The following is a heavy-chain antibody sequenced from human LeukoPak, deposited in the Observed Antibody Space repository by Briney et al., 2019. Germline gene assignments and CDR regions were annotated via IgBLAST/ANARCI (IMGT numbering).Heavy chain of an antibody. D-gene: IGHD3-22*01. CDR2: INPNSGGT. Sequence: ASVKVSCKASGYTFTGYYMHWVRQAPGQGLEWMGRINPNSGGTNYAQKFQGRDTMTRDTSISTAYMELSRLRSDDTAVYYCARAEIYYDSSGYYFYWGQGTLVTVSS. V-gene: IGHV1-2*06. J-gene: IGHJ4*02. CDR1: GYTFTGYY. CDR3: ARAEIYYDSSGYYFY.